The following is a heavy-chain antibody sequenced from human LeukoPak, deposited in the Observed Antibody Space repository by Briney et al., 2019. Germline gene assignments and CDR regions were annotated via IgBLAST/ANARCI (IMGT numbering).Heavy chain of an antibody. Sequence: GGSLRLSCAASGFTFSSYAMHWVRQAPGKGLEWVAVISYDGSNKYYADSVKGRFTISRDNSKNTLYLQMNSLRAEDTAVYYCAREDTYYDFWSGYYNWFDPWGQGTLVNVSS. CDR2: ISYDGSNK. D-gene: IGHD3-3*01. V-gene: IGHV3-30-3*01. J-gene: IGHJ5*01. CDR3: AREDTYYDFWSGYYNWFDP. CDR1: GFTFSSYA.